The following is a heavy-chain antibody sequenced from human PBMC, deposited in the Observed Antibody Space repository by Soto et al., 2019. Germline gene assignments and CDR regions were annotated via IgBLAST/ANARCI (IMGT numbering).Heavy chain of an antibody. V-gene: IGHV3-30-3*01. CDR1: GFTFSSYA. Sequence: QVQLVESGGGVVQPGRSLRLSCAASGFTFSSYAMHWVRQAPGKGLEWVAVISYDGSNKYYADSVKGRFTISRDNSKNXXYLQMNSLRAEDTAEYYCASHAYCGGDCYSPRRDYWGQGTLVTVSS. J-gene: IGHJ4*02. CDR3: ASHAYCGGDCYSPRRDY. CDR2: ISYDGSNK. D-gene: IGHD2-21*02.